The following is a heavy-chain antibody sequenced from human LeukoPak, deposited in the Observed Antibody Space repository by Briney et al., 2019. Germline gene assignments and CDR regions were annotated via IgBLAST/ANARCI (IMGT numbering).Heavy chain of an antibody. D-gene: IGHD3-10*02. J-gene: IGHJ4*02. Sequence: GGSLRLSCAASGFTVSSNYMSWVRQAPGKGLEWVSVIYSGGSTYYADSVKGRFTISRDNSKNTLYLQMNSLRAEDTAVYYCARSYVRRLANGDYFDYWGQGTLVTVSS. V-gene: IGHV3-53*05. CDR2: IYSGGST. CDR3: ARSYVRRLANGDYFDY. CDR1: GFTVSSNY.